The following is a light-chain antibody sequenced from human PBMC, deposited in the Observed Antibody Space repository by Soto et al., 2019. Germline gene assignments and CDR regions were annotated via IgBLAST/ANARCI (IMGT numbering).Light chain of an antibody. CDR3: QQYGTSPFT. CDR1: QSVTKNY. Sequence: EIVLTQSPGTLSLSPGERATLSCRASQSVTKNYLAWYQQKPGQAPRLLIYGASSRATGIPDRFSGSGSGTDFTLTISRLEPEDFAVYNCQQYGTSPFTVGPGTKVDIK. CDR2: GAS. J-gene: IGKJ3*01. V-gene: IGKV3-20*01.